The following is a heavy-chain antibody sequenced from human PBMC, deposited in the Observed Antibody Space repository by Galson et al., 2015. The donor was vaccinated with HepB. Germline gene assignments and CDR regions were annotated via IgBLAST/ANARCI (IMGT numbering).Heavy chain of an antibody. CDR1: GYTFTSYG. D-gene: IGHD6-13*01. CDR2: ISAYNGNT. Sequence: SVKVSCKASGYTFTSYGISWVRQAPGQGLEWMGWISAYNGNTNYAQKLQGRVTMTTDTSTSTAYMELSSLRSEDTAVYYCARVRGMGIAAAGHYFDYWGQGTLVTVSS. CDR3: ARVRGMGIAAAGHYFDY. J-gene: IGHJ4*02. V-gene: IGHV1-18*04.